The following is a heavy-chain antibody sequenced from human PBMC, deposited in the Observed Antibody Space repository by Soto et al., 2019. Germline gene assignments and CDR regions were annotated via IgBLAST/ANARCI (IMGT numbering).Heavy chain of an antibody. CDR1: GFIFGKFG. CDR2: IWYDGSNK. J-gene: IGHJ4*02. CDR3: ARDWLGSGVDY. D-gene: IGHD6-19*01. V-gene: IGHV3-33*01. Sequence: PGGSLRLSCAASGFIFGKFGLHWVRQAQGKGLEWVAVIWYDGSNKYYADSVKGRFTISRDYSKNTLYLQMNSLRAEDTAVYYCARDWLGSGVDYWGQGT.